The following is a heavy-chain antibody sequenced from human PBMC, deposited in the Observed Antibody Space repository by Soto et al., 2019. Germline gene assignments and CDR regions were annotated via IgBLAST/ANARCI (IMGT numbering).Heavy chain of an antibody. CDR2: INPNSGGT. V-gene: IGHV1-2*02. Sequence: ASVKVSCKASGYTFTGYYMHWVRQAPGQGLEWMGWINPNSGGTNYAQKFQGRVTMTRDTSISTAYMELSRLRSDDTAVYYCARSDIVGVVAATPDYWGQGTLVTVSS. CDR3: ARSDIVGVVAATPDY. CDR1: GYTFTGYY. J-gene: IGHJ4*02. D-gene: IGHD2-15*01.